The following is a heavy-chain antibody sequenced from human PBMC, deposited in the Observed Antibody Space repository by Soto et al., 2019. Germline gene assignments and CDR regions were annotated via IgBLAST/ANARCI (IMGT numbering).Heavy chain of an antibody. V-gene: IGHV4-61*08. CDR1: GGSISSGDYS. Sequence: SETLSLTCAVSGGSISSGDYSWNWIRQSPGKGLEWIGHIYYSGSTKYNPSLKSRVIISIDTSKNQFSLRLTSVTAADTATYYCAIIGGDYGSNNWIDPWGQGALVTVSS. D-gene: IGHD4-17*01. CDR2: IYYSGST. J-gene: IGHJ5*02. CDR3: AIIGGDYGSNNWIDP.